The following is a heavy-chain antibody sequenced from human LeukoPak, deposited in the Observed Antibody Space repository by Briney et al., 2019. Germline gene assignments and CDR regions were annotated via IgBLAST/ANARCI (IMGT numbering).Heavy chain of an antibody. V-gene: IGHV1-69*04. D-gene: IGHD4-17*01. J-gene: IGHJ4*02. CDR3: ARVYGDYDQYYFDY. Sequence: SVKVSCKASGGTFSSSAITWVRQAPGQGLEWMGRIIPVLNITNYAQKFQGRVTITADTSTSTAYMELSSLRSEETAVYYCARVYGDYDQYYFDYWGQGTLVTVSS. CDR2: IIPVLNIT. CDR1: GGTFSSSA.